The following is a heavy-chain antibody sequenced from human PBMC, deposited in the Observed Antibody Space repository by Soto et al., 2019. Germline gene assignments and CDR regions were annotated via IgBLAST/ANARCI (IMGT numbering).Heavy chain of an antibody. Sequence: QVQLQESGPGLVKPSETLSLTCTVSGGSVSSGSYYWSWIRQPPGKGLEWIGYIYYSGSTNYNPSRKSRVTISVDTSKNQFSLKLSSVTAADTAVYYCARVRYCSGGSCYFSLDYWGQGTLVTVSS. CDR3: ARVRYCSGGSCYFSLDY. CDR1: GGSVSSGSYY. D-gene: IGHD2-15*01. CDR2: IYYSGST. V-gene: IGHV4-61*01. J-gene: IGHJ4*02.